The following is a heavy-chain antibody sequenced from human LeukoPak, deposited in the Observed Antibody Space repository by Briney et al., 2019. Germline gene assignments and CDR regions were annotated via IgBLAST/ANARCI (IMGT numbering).Heavy chain of an antibody. V-gene: IGHV3-48*01. D-gene: IGHD3-22*01. CDR1: GFTFSSYS. CDR3: ARDKRLGPYYYDSSGYFDY. J-gene: IGHJ4*02. Sequence: GGSLRLSCAASGFTFSSYSMNWVRQAPGKGLEWVSYISSRSTTIYYADSVKGRFTISRDNAKNSLYLQMNSLRAEDTAVYYCARDKRLGPYYYDSSGYFDYWGQGTLVTVSS. CDR2: ISSRSTTI.